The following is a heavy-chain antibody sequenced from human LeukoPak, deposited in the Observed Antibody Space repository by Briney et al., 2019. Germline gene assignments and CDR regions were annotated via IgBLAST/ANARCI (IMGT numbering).Heavy chain of an antibody. CDR2: INLRSGGT. CDR3: VTSTGYFSTWGALDI. V-gene: IGHV1-2*02. Sequence: ASVKVSCKASGFTFTAFYMHWVRQAPGQGLEWMAWINLRSGGTNYAQRFQGRVTMTRDTSISTAYMELSSLRSDDTAIYYCVTSTGYFSTWGALDIWGQGTMVTVSS. D-gene: IGHD6-13*01. CDR1: GFTFTAFY. J-gene: IGHJ3*02.